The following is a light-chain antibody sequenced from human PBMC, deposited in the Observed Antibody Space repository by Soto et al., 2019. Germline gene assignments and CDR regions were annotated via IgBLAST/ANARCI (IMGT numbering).Light chain of an antibody. J-gene: IGKJ1*01. V-gene: IGKV1-5*01. Sequence: DIHMTQSPSTLSASVGDTVTVTCRASQSVSGWLAWYQQKPGKAPKLLICDASTLESGVPSRVRGSGSGTEVTLTISSLQTDDFATYYCQQYNSYPRTFGQGTKVDIK. CDR1: QSVSGW. CDR2: DAS. CDR3: QQYNSYPRT.